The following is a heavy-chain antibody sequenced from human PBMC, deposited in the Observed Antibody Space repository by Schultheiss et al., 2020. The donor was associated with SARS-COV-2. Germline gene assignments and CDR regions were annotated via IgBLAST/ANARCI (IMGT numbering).Heavy chain of an antibody. CDR3: ARVLLWFGESYYGMDV. CDR2: ISSSSSYI. CDR1: GFTFSYYY. J-gene: IGHJ6*02. D-gene: IGHD3-10*01. V-gene: IGHV3-21*01. Sequence: GGSLRLSCAASGFTFSYYYMSGVRQAPGKGLEWVSSISSSSSYIYYADSVKGRFTISRDNAKNSLYLQMNSLRAEDTAVYYCARVLLWFGESYYGMDVWGQGTTVTVSS.